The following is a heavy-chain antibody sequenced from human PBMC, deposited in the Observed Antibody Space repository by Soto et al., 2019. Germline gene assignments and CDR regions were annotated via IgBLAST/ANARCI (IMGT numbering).Heavy chain of an antibody. D-gene: IGHD2-8*01. CDR3: AKDRIGYCTNGVCSDAFEI. CDR2: ISGSGGST. Sequence: PGGSLRLSCAASGFTFSSYAMSWVRQAPGKGLEWVSAISGSGGSTYYADSVKGRFTISRDNSKNTLYLQMNSLRAEDTAVYYCAKDRIGYCTNGVCSDAFEIWGQGTMVTVSS. V-gene: IGHV3-23*01. CDR1: GFTFSSYA. J-gene: IGHJ3*02.